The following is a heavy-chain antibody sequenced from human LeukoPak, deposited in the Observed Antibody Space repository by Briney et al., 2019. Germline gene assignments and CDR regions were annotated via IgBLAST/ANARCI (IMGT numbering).Heavy chain of an antibody. CDR3: AKDLTMVRGVIAYYYGMDV. V-gene: IGHV3-30*18. CDR2: ISYDGSNK. CDR1: GFTFSNYE. D-gene: IGHD3-10*01. Sequence: GGSLRLSCAASGFTFSNYEMDWVRQAPGKGLEWVAVISYDGSNKYYADSVKGRFTISRDNPKNTLYLQMNSLRAEDTAVYYCAKDLTMVRGVIAYYYGMDVWGKGTTVTVSS. J-gene: IGHJ6*04.